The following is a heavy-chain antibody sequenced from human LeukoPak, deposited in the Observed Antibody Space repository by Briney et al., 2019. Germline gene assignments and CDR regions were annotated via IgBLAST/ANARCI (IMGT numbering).Heavy chain of an antibody. J-gene: IGHJ4*02. Sequence: SETLSLTCTVPGCSVSGYYWNWVRQSPGRGLEWIGYIYSDGSTDYNPSLTSRFTISIDPAKSQFSLRLRSVTAADTAVYYCAGRYGSSNGFNLEYWGQGTLVTVSS. D-gene: IGHD6-19*01. CDR1: GCSVSGYY. CDR2: IYSDGST. CDR3: AGRYGSSNGFNLEY. V-gene: IGHV4-4*09.